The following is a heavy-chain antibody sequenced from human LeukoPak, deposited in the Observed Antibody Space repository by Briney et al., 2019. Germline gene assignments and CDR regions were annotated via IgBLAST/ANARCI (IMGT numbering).Heavy chain of an antibody. CDR3: ARSRPYCSSTSCYRYFDY. CDR1: GGFISSYY. D-gene: IGHD2-2*02. CDR2: IYYSGST. V-gene: IGHV4-59*01. J-gene: IGHJ4*02. Sequence: SETLSLTCTVSGGFISSYYWSWIRQPPGKGLEWIGYIYYSGSTNYNPSLKSRVTISVDTSKNQFSLKLSSVTAADTAVYYCARSRPYCSSTSCYRYFDYWGQGTLVTVSS.